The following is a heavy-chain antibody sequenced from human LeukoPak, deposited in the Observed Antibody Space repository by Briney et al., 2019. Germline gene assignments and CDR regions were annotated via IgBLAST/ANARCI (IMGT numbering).Heavy chain of an antibody. CDR1: GGTFSSYA. J-gene: IGHJ6*02. V-gene: IGHV1-69*13. CDR2: IIPIFGTA. Sequence: WASVKVSCKASGGTFSSYAISWVRQAPGQGLEWMGGIIPIFGTANYAQKFQGRVTITADESTSTAYMELSSLRSEDTAVYYCARDPVVPAAMPANYYYGMDVWGQGTTVTVSS. D-gene: IGHD2-2*01. CDR3: ARDPVVPAAMPANYYYGMDV.